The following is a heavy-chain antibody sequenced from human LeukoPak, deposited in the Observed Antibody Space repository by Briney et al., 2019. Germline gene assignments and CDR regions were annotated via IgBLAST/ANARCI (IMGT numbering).Heavy chain of an antibody. CDR1: GDSISLFY. V-gene: IGHV4-59*01. CDR2: IHYSGRT. J-gene: IGHJ5*02. CDR3: ARVSPDTATDYGWFDP. Sequence: SETLSLTCIVSGDSISLFYWSWIRQPPGKGLEWIGYIHYSGRTNYNPSLKSRVTMSLDTSKNHFSLKLRSVTAADTAVYYCARVSPDTATDYGWFDPWGQGSLVTVSS. D-gene: IGHD5-18*01.